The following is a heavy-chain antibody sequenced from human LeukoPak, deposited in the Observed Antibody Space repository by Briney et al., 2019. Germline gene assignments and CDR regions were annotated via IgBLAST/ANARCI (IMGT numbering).Heavy chain of an antibody. D-gene: IGHD3-9*01. Sequence: GGSLRLSCAASGFTFGSYEMNWVRRAPGKGLEWVSYISSSGSTIYYADSVKGRFTISRDNAKNSLFLLMTSLRVEDTAVYYCAKAGFDFSFDYWGQGTLVTVSS. J-gene: IGHJ4*02. CDR2: ISSSGSTI. CDR1: GFTFGSYE. CDR3: AKAGFDFSFDY. V-gene: IGHV3-48*03.